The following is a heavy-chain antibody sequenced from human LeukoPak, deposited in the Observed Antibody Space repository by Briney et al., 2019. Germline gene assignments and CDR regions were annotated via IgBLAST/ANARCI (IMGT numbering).Heavy chain of an antibody. CDR1: GFTFSSYE. J-gene: IGHJ5*02. CDR3: ARDYGDYIWFDP. V-gene: IGHV3-48*03. D-gene: IGHD4-17*01. Sequence: PGGSLRLSCAASGFTFSSYEMNWVRQAPGKGLEWVSYISSTSGSTIYYADSVKGRFTISRDNAKNSLYLQMNSLRDEDTAVYYCARDYGDYIWFDPWGQGTLVTVSS. CDR2: ISSTSGSTI.